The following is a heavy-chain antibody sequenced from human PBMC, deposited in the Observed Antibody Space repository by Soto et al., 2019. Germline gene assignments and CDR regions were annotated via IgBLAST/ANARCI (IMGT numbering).Heavy chain of an antibody. J-gene: IGHJ6*02. CDR2: IWYDGSNK. V-gene: IGHV3-33*01. Sequence: LRLSCVASGFIFSSYGMHWVRQAPGKGLQWVAVIWYDGSNKYYADSVKGRFTISRDNSKNTLYLQMNSLRAEDTAVYYCAGSYSNAYSGRDGMDVWGQGTTVTVSS. D-gene: IGHD3-16*01. CDR3: AGSYSNAYSGRDGMDV. CDR1: GFIFSSYG.